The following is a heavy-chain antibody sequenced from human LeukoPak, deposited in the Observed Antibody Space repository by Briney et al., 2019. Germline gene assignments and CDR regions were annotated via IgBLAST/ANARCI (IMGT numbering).Heavy chain of an antibody. Sequence: GGSLRLSCAASGFTFSSYAMTWVRQAPGKGLEWVSAISGAGDRTYYADSLKGRFTISRDNSKNTLYLQMNSLRADDTAVYYCTLGSLYSSSWYGDFWGQGTLVTVSS. CDR2: ISGAGDRT. CDR3: TLGSLYSSSWYGDF. J-gene: IGHJ4*02. CDR1: GFTFSSYA. D-gene: IGHD6-13*01. V-gene: IGHV3-23*01.